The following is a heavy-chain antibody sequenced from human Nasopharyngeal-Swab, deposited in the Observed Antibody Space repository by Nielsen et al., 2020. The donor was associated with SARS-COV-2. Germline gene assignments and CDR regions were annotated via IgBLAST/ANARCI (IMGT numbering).Heavy chain of an antibody. CDR2: ISASGGST. CDR3: AKDDVVRGDAFDI. Sequence: GGSLRLSCIASGFTFNIYAMAWVRRTPGRGLQWVSGISASGGSTYYTDSVKGRFAVSRDNSRNTLYLQMHSLRVEDTALYYCAKDDVVRGDAFDIWGQGTMATVSS. CDR1: GFTFNIYA. D-gene: IGHD3-10*01. V-gene: IGHV3-23*01. J-gene: IGHJ3*02.